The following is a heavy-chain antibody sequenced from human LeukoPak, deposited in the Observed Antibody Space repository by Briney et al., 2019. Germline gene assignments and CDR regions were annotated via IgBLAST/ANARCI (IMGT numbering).Heavy chain of an antibody. CDR1: GGSFSGYY. CDR2: INHSGST. V-gene: IGHV4-34*01. D-gene: IGHD3-10*01. J-gene: IGHJ6*02. Sequence: SETLSLTCAVYGGSFSGYYWSWIRQPPGKGLEWIGEINHSGSTNYNPSLKSRVTISVDTSKNQFSLKLSSVIAADTAVYYCARGLGGARSYYYYGMDVWGQGTTVTVSS. CDR3: ARGLGGARSYYYYGMDV.